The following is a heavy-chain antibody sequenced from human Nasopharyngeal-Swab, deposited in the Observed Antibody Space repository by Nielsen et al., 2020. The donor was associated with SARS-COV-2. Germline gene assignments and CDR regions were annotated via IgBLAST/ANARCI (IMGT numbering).Heavy chain of an antibody. V-gene: IGHV3-11*04. Sequence: GESLKISCAASGFTFSDYYMSWIRQAPGKGLEWVSYISSSGSTIYSADSVKGRFTISSDNAKNSLYLQMNILRAEDTAVYYCARDDDSQALWGAFDIWGQGTMVTVSS. CDR3: ARDDDSQALWGAFDI. CDR1: GFTFSDYY. CDR2: ISSSGSTI. J-gene: IGHJ3*02. D-gene: IGHD3-22*01.